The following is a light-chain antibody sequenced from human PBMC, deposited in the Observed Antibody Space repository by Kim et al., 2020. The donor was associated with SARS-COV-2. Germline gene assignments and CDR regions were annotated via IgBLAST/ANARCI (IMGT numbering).Light chain of an antibody. J-gene: IGLJ1*01. CDR2: EVS. Sequence: QSVTISCTGTSSDVGGYNYVSWYQQHPSKAPKLMIYEVSKRPSGVPDRFSGSKSGNTASLTVSGLQAEDEADYYCSSYAGSNNIYVFGTGTKVTVL. CDR3: SSYAGSNNIYV. CDR1: SSDVGGYNY. V-gene: IGLV2-8*01.